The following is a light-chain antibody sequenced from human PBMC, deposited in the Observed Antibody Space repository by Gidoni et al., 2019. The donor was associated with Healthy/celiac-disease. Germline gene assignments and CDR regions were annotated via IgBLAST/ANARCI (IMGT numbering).Light chain of an antibody. CDR3: QQLNSYPRYT. CDR2: AAS. CDR1: QGISSY. Sequence: IQLTQSPYYLSASVGARVTITCRASQGISSYLAWYQQKPGKAPKLLIYAASTLQSGVPSRFSVSGSGTDFTLTISSLQPEDFATYYCQQLNSYPRYTFGQGTKLEIK. J-gene: IGKJ2*01. V-gene: IGKV1-9*01.